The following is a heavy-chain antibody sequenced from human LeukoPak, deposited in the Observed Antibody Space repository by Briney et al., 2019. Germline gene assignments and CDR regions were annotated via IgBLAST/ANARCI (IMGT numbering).Heavy chain of an antibody. CDR2: VGISSGNT. J-gene: IGHJ4*02. D-gene: IGHD5-12*01. CDR3: ARDHRYAFDN. Sequence: GGSLRLSCAASGFTFSDYSMNWVRQAPGKRLEWISYVGISSGNTKYADSVKGRFTISGDSAKNSVFLLMNNLRVDDTAVYYCARDHRYAFDNWGQGTLVTVSS. V-gene: IGHV3-48*04. CDR1: GFTFSDYS.